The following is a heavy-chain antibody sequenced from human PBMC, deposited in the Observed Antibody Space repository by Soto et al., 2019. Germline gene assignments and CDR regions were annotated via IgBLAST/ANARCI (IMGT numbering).Heavy chain of an antibody. V-gene: IGHV4-39*01. J-gene: IGHJ4*02. D-gene: IGHD6-6*01. Sequence: SETLSLTCTVSGGSIGSSSYYWGWIRQPPGKGLEWIGSIYSSGSTYYNASLKSRVTISVDTSKNQFSLNLNSVTATDTAVYYCARHDWDSSSLFDDWGQGTLVTVSS. CDR1: GGSIGSSSYY. CDR2: IYSSGST. CDR3: ARHDWDSSSLFDD.